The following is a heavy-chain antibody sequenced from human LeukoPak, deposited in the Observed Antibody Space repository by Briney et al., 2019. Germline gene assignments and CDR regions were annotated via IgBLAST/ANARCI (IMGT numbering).Heavy chain of an antibody. CDR2: ISSSSSYI. Sequence: AGSLTLSCAASGFTFSSYAMSWVRQAPGKGLEWVSSISSSSSYIYYADSVKGRFTISRDNAKNSLYLQMNCLRAEDTAVYYCARGPDYYGSGSSLYYFDYWGQGTLVTVSS. J-gene: IGHJ4*02. V-gene: IGHV3-21*01. CDR1: GFTFSSYA. D-gene: IGHD3-10*01. CDR3: ARGPDYYGSGSSLYYFDY.